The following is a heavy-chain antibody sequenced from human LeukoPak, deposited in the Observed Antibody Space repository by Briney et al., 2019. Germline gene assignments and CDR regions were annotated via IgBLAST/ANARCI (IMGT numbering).Heavy chain of an antibody. D-gene: IGHD6-6*01. Sequence: SETLSLTCTVSGDSIRNGIHYWPWIRQSPGKGLEWIGFIYYSGSTYYNPSLESRVSISVDTSKNQFSLKLTSVTAADTAVYYCANQKDSSSFVDYWGQGTLVTVSS. J-gene: IGHJ4*02. CDR2: IYYSGST. CDR3: ANQKDSSSFVDY. CDR1: GDSIRNGIHY. V-gene: IGHV4-30-4*01.